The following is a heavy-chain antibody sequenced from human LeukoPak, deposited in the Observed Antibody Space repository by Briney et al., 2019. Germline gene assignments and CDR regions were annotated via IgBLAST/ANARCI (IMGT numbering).Heavy chain of an antibody. CDR3: AGGVAAVGPDYYYYYMDV. J-gene: IGHJ6*03. V-gene: IGHV4-34*01. CDR2: INHSGST. CDR1: GGSFSGYY. D-gene: IGHD6-13*01. Sequence: PSETLSLTCAVYGGSFSGYYWSWIRQPPGKGLEWIGEINHSGSTNYNPSLKSRVTISVDTSKNQFSLKLSSVTAADTAVYYCAGGVAAVGPDYYYYYMDVWGKGTTVTVSS.